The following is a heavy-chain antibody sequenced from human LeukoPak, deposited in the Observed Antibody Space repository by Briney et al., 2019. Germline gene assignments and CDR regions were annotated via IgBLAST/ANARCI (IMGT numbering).Heavy chain of an antibody. CDR1: GYSISSGYY. CDR3: ARINVDYGDYAVAY. J-gene: IGHJ4*02. D-gene: IGHD4-17*01. CDR2: IYHSGST. Sequence: SETLSLTCAVSGYSISSGYYWGWIRQPPGKGLEWIGSIYHSGSTYYNPSLKSRVTISVDTSKNQFSLKLSSVTAADTAVYYCARINVDYGDYAVAYWGQGTLVTVSS. V-gene: IGHV4-38-2*01.